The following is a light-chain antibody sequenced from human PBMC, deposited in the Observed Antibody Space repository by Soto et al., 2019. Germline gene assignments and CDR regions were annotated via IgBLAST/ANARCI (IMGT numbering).Light chain of an antibody. Sequence: QSALTQPRSVSGSPGQSVTISCTGTSSDVGGYNYVSWYQQHPGKAPKLMIYDVSKRPSGVLDRFSGSKSGNTASLTISGLQAEDEADYYCRSYAGSYTYVFGTGTKVTVL. CDR3: RSYAGSYTYV. J-gene: IGLJ1*01. V-gene: IGLV2-11*01. CDR1: SSDVGGYNY. CDR2: DVS.